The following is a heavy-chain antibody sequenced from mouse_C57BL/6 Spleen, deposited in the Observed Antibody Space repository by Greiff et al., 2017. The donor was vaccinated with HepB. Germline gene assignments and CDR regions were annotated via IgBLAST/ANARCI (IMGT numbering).Heavy chain of an antibody. CDR1: GYTFTDYE. D-gene: IGHD2-5*01. CDR3: TRKSNYVGYFDY. Sequence: VQLVESGAELVRPGASVTLSCKASGYTFTDYEMHWVKQTPVHGLEWIGAIDPETGGTAYNQKFKGKAILTADKSYSTAYMELRSLTSEDSAVYYCTRKSNYVGYFDYWGQGTTLTVSS. CDR2: IDPETGGT. V-gene: IGHV1-15*01. J-gene: IGHJ2*01.